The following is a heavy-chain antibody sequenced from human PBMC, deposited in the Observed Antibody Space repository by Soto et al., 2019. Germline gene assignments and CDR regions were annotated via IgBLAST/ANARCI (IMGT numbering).Heavy chain of an antibody. CDR3: AREYSPGLFEY. D-gene: IGHD5-12*01. CDR1: GYNFNNYF. J-gene: IGHJ4*02. V-gene: IGHV1-46*02. Sequence: ASVKVSCKAYGYNFNNYFLHWVRQAPGQGLEWMGYIFPGGGNTGYTQSFQGRLTVTMDTSTSTVYMDLSSVRLEDTDVYYCAREYSPGLFEYWGQGNLVTVSS. CDR2: IFPGGGNT.